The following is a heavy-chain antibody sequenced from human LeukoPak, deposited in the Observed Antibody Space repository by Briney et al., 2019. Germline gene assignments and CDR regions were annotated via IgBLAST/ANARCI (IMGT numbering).Heavy chain of an antibody. J-gene: IGHJ4*02. CDR2: IYYSGST. CDR3: ARLRYDILNFDH. D-gene: IGHD3-9*01. CDR1: GGSVSSGSYY. Sequence: PSETLSLTCTVSGGSVSSGSYYWSWIRQPPGKGLEWIGYIYYSGSTNYNPSLKSRVTISVDTSKNQFSLKLSSVTAADTAVYYCARLRYDILNFDHWGQGTLVTVSS. V-gene: IGHV4-61*01.